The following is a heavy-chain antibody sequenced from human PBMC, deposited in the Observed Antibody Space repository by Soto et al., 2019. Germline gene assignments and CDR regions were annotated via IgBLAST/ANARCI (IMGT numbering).Heavy chain of an antibody. D-gene: IGHD3-10*01. J-gene: IGHJ3*02. CDR1: ALSFSSYS. CDR2: ISGTGLDI. V-gene: IGHV3-23*01. Sequence: GGSLRLSCAASALSFSSYSMSWVRQAPGRGLEWVSSISGTGLDIYYADSVKGRFTISRDNYKKTLYLQMNSLGAEDTAVYYCALDYYGSGSYPNDAFDIWGQGTMVTVSS. CDR3: ALDYYGSGSYPNDAFDI.